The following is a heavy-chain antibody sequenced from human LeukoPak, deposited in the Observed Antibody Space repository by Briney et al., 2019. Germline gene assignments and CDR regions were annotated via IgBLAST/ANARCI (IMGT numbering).Heavy chain of an antibody. D-gene: IGHD2-2*01. V-gene: IGHV4-39*07. Sequence: SETLSLTCTVSGVSISTHFYYWGWIRQTPGKALEWIGNMYYRGSTYYNPSLKSRVTISVDTSKNQFSLKLSSVTAADTAVYYCAREYYAHDYWGQGTLVTVSS. CDR1: GVSISTHFYY. CDR3: AREYYAHDY. J-gene: IGHJ4*02. CDR2: MYYRGST.